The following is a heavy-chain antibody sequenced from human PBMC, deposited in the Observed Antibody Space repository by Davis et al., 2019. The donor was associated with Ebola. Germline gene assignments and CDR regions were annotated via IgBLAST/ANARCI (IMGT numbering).Heavy chain of an antibody. J-gene: IGHJ5*02. D-gene: IGHD3-3*02. Sequence: MPSETLSLTCAVYGGSFSGYYWSWIRQPPGKGLEWIGYIYYSGSTYYNPSLKSRVTISVDTSKNQFSLKLSSVTAADTAVYYCARGPATYSHFSPWGQGTLVTVSS. CDR3: ARGPATYSHFSP. CDR2: IYYSGST. V-gene: IGHV4-34*01. CDR1: GGSFSGYY.